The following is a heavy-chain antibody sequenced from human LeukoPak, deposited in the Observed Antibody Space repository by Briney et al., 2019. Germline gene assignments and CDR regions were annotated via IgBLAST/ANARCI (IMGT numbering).Heavy chain of an antibody. D-gene: IGHD6-19*01. CDR3: ARDHGRDAVDVRVDY. CDR2: ISSSSSYI. CDR1: GFSFGRSS. Sequence: GGSLRLSCAASGFSFGRSSMNWVRQAPGKGLEWVSSISSSSSYIYYADSVKGRFTISRDNAKNSLYLQMNSLRAEDTAVYYCARDHGRDAVDVRVDYWGQGTLVTVSS. J-gene: IGHJ4*02. V-gene: IGHV3-21*01.